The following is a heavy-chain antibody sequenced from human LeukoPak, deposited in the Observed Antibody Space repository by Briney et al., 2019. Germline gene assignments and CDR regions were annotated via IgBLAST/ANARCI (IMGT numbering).Heavy chain of an antibody. Sequence: GGSLRLSCAASGFSFSSYEMNWVRQAPGRGLEWVSYISSSSGSTIYYADSVKGRITISRDNAKNSLYLQMNSLRDEDTAVYYCARENTHGSGSYYILYYYYYYGMDVWGQGTTVTVSS. CDR2: ISSSSGSTI. CDR3: ARENTHGSGSYYILYYYYYYGMDV. J-gene: IGHJ6*02. CDR1: GFSFSSYE. V-gene: IGHV3-48*03. D-gene: IGHD3-10*01.